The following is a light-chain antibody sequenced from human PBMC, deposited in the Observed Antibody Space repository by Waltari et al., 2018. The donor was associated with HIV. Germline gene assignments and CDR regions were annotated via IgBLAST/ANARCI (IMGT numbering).Light chain of an antibody. CDR3: QQYHDWPWFT. CDR1: QSVGVN. J-gene: IGKJ2*01. Sequence: DIVMRQSPATLSVSLGKSATLSCRASQSVGVNLALYQQRPGQTPRLLNYAASTRATRIPPRFSGSASGTNFALTVSSLQSEDVGFYYCQQYHDWPWFTFGQGTKLEIK. CDR2: AAS. V-gene: IGKV3-15*01.